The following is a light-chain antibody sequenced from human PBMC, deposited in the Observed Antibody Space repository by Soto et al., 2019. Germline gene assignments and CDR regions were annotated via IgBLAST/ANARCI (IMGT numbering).Light chain of an antibody. CDR3: QSYDTMLSGPGV. Sequence: QSVLTQTPSVSGAPGQRVTISCTGSSSNIGAGYDVHWYQQLPGTAPKLLIYNNINRPSGVPDRFSGSKSGTSASLAIAGLQAEDEADYYCQSYDTMLSGPGVFGGGTKLTVL. V-gene: IGLV1-40*01. CDR2: NNI. CDR1: SSNIGAGYD. J-gene: IGLJ2*01.